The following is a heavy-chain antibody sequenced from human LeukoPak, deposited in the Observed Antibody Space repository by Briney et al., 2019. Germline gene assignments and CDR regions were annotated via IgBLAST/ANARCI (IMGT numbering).Heavy chain of an antibody. CDR1: GGSIGSSSYY. V-gene: IGHV4-39*01. CDR2: IYYSGNT. J-gene: IGHJ6*03. D-gene: IGHD2-2*02. Sequence: SETLSLTCTVSGGSIGSSSYYWGWIRQPPGKGLEWIGNIYYSGNTYYNPSLKSRVTISVDTSKNQFSLNLSSVTAADTAVYYCARTLGYCRSTKCYMNYYYYMDVWGKGTTVTVSS. CDR3: ARTLGYCRSTKCYMNYYYYMDV.